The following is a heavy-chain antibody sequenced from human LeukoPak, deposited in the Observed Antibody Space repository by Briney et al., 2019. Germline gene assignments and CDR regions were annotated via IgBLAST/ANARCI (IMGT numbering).Heavy chain of an antibody. D-gene: IGHD3-10*01. CDR1: GFTFRNYD. J-gene: IGHJ4*02. V-gene: IGHV3-30-3*01. CDR3: AREGYYGSGSPPSLYFDY. CDR2: TSSDLNVK. Sequence: GGSLRLSCAASGFTFRNYDIHCVRQAPGKGLEWVAVTSSDLNVKLYADSVKGRFTISRDNSRSTLYLQMNSLRPEDTAIYYCAREGYYGSGSPPSLYFDYWGQGTLVTVSS.